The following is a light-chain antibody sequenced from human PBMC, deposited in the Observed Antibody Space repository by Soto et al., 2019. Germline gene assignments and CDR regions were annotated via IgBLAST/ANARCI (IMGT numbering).Light chain of an antibody. CDR2: DAS. CDR3: QHYTNSPLT. J-gene: IGKJ4*01. V-gene: IGKV3-15*01. CDR1: HDVTRR. Sequence: EIVMTQSPVTLSLSPGDTATLSCRASHDVTRRLAWYQVKHGQAPRLLIYDASTRATGLPARFRGTGSGTEFTLTISSLQSEDSAVYYCQHYTNSPLTFGGGTKVEI.